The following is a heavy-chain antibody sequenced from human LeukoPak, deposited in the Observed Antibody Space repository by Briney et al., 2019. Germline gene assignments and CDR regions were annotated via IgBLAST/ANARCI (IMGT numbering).Heavy chain of an antibody. CDR3: ERAILTGSLWCDY. Sequence: SETLSLTCTVSGGSISSYYWSWIRQPPGKGLEWIGYIYYSGSTNYNPSLKSRVTISVDTSKNHFSLKVNSVTAADTAVYYCERAILTGSLWCDYWGQGTLVTVSS. CDR2: IYYSGST. J-gene: IGHJ4*02. V-gene: IGHV4-59*01. CDR1: GGSISSYY. D-gene: IGHD3-9*01.